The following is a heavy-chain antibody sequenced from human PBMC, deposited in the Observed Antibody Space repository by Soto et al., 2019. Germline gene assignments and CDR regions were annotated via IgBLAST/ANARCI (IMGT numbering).Heavy chain of an antibody. J-gene: IGHJ4*02. Sequence: SLKVSCKASGGTFSIYAISWVRQAPGQGLEWMGGIIPIFGTANYAQKFQGRVTITADESTSTAYMELSSLRSEDTAVYYCARDLSGSYSFDYWGQGTLVTVSS. CDR1: GGTFSIYA. V-gene: IGHV1-69*13. D-gene: IGHD1-26*01. CDR2: IIPIFGTA. CDR3: ARDLSGSYSFDY.